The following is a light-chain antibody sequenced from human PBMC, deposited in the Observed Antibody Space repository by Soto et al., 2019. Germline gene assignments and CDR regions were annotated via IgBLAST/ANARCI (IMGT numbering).Light chain of an antibody. CDR3: QQYGSAPFT. J-gene: IGKJ3*01. V-gene: IGKV3-20*01. CDR1: QSVSSSF. Sequence: DIILTQSPGTLSLSPGDRAILSCRASQSVSSSFFAWYQQRPGQAPRLLIHGVSSRATGIPDRFIGSGSGTDFTLTINRLEPEDFALYFCQQYGSAPFTFGPGTKLEIK. CDR2: GVS.